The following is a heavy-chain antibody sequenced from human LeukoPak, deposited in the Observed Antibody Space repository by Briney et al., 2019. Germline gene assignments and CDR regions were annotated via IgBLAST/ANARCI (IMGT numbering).Heavy chain of an antibody. D-gene: IGHD3-10*02. Sequence: GGSLRLSCEASGFTFTKFWMSWVRQAPGKGLEWVSYISSSGSTIYYADSVKGRFTISRDNAKNSLYLQMNSLRAEDTAVYYCAELGVTMIGGVWGKGTTVTISS. CDR1: GFTFTKFW. CDR3: AELGVTMIGGV. V-gene: IGHV3-48*03. CDR2: ISSSGSTI. J-gene: IGHJ6*04.